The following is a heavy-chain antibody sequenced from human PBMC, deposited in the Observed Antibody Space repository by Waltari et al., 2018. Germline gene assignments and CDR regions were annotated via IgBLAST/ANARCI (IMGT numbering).Heavy chain of an antibody. CDR1: GGSISSGTCY. CDR3: ARYYFGSGSSHFDY. D-gene: IGHD3-10*01. Sequence: QLQLQESGPGLVKPSETLSLTCTVHGGSISSGTCYWAWIRQPPGKGLEWIGNIYYRGNTYYRQSLKSRVTISVDTSKNQFSLKLSSVTAADTAVYYCARYYFGSGSSHFDYWGQGTLLTVSS. J-gene: IGHJ4*02. V-gene: IGHV4-39*01. CDR2: IYYRGNT.